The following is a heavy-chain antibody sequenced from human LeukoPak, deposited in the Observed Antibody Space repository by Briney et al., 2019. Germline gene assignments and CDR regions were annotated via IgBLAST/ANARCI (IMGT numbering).Heavy chain of an antibody. CDR2: INHSGST. Sequence: SETLSLTCAVYGGSFSGHYWSWIRQPPGKGLEWIGEINHSGSTNYNPSLKSRVTISVDTSKNQFSLKLSSVTAADTAVYYCARGQHDYGDYKGFDYWGQGTLVTVSS. CDR1: GGSFSGHY. J-gene: IGHJ4*02. D-gene: IGHD4-17*01. CDR3: ARGQHDYGDYKGFDY. V-gene: IGHV4-34*01.